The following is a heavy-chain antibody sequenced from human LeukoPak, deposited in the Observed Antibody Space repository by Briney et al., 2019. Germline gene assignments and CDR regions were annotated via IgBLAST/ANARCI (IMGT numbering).Heavy chain of an antibody. CDR1: GYTLTELS. Sequence: ASVKVSCKVSGYTLTELSMHWVRQAPGKGLEWMGGFDPEDGETIYAQKFQGKVTMTEDTSTDTAYMELSSLRSEDTALYYCARDRFWSGYYTGSYWGQGTLVTVSS. CDR2: FDPEDGET. D-gene: IGHD3-3*01. V-gene: IGHV1-24*01. CDR3: ARDRFWSGYYTGSY. J-gene: IGHJ4*02.